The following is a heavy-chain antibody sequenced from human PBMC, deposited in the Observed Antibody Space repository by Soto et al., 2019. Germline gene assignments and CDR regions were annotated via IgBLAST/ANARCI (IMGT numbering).Heavy chain of an antibody. CDR3: AGGGGMGVDY. D-gene: IGHD1-26*01. CDR2: IYFDGITT. J-gene: IGHJ4*02. CDR1: GFTFNTHW. Sequence: GGYLRLSCTASGFTFNTHWMHWVRQAPGKGLVWVSRIYFDGITTNYADSVKGRLTVSRDNAKNTVYLHVNTLRDEDTAVYYCAGGGGMGVDYWVKGKLVSVSS. V-gene: IGHV3-74*01.